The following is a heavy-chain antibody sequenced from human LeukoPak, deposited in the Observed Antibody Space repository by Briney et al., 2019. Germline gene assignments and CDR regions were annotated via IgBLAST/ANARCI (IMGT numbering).Heavy chain of an antibody. D-gene: IGHD3-10*01. CDR3: AKDLITMVRGVNKY. Sequence: GGSLRLSCAASGFTVSSNYMSWVRQAPGKGLEWVSAISGSGGSTYYADSVKGRFTISRDNSKNTLYLQMNSLRAEDTAVYYCAKDLITMVRGVNKYWGQGTLVTVSS. CDR1: GFTVSSNY. J-gene: IGHJ4*02. V-gene: IGHV3-23*01. CDR2: ISGSGGST.